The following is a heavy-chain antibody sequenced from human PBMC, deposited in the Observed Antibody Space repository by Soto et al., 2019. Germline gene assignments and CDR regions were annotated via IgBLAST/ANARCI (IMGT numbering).Heavy chain of an antibody. CDR2: ISAYNGNT. J-gene: IGHJ6*03. Sequence: ASVKVSCKASGYTFSSYGISWVRQAPGQGLEWMGWISAYNGNTNYAQKLQGRVTMTTDTSTSTAYMELRSLRSDDTAVYYCARAACSSSCYLPYYYYMDVWGKGTTVTVSS. CDR3: ARAACSSSCYLPYYYYMDV. CDR1: GYTFSSYG. D-gene: IGHD2-2*01. V-gene: IGHV1-18*01.